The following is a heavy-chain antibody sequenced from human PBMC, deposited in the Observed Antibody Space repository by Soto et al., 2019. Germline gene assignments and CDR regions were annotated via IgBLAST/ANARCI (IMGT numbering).Heavy chain of an antibody. CDR2: IKSKTDGGTT. CDR3: TTLDNYDSSGYYDY. J-gene: IGHJ4*02. D-gene: IGHD3-22*01. V-gene: IGHV3-15*07. Sequence: VQLVESGGGLVKPGGSLRLSCAASGFTFSNAWMNWVRQAPGKGLEWVGRIKSKTDGGTTDYAAPVKGRFTISRDDSKNTLYLQMNSLKTDVPAVYYCTTLDNYDSSGYYDYWGQGTLVTVSS. CDR1: GFTFSNAW.